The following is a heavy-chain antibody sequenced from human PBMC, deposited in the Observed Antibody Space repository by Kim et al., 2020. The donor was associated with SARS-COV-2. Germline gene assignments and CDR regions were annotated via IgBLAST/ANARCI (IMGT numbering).Heavy chain of an antibody. CDR1: GFTFSSYG. Sequence: GGSLRLSCAASGFTFSSYGMHWVRQAPGKGLEWVAVIWYDGSNKYYADSVKGRFTISRDNSKNTLYLQMNSLIAEDTAVYYCARDAAAAGTPTYYYYYYMDVWGKGTTVTVSS. D-gene: IGHD6-13*01. V-gene: IGHV3-33*01. CDR3: ARDAAAAGTPTYYYYYYMDV. J-gene: IGHJ6*03. CDR2: IWYDGSNK.